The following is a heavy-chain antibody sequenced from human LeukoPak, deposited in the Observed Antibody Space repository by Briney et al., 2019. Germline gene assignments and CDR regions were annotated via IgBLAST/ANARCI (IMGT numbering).Heavy chain of an antibody. Sequence: SETLSLTCTVSGGSISSSSYYWGWIRQPPGKGLEWIGSIYYSGSTYYNPSLKSRVTISVDTSKNQFSLKLSSVTAADTAVYYCARGDYDILTGINWFDPWGQGTLVTVSS. V-gene: IGHV4-39*01. CDR1: GGSISSSSYY. CDR3: ARGDYDILTGINWFDP. CDR2: IYYSGST. J-gene: IGHJ5*02. D-gene: IGHD3-9*01.